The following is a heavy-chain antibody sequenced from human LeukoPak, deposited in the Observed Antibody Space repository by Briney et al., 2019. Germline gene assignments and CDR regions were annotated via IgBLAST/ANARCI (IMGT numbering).Heavy chain of an antibody. V-gene: IGHV3-53*01. D-gene: IGHD3-10*01. CDR1: GFIVSSSY. CDR2: IQTNEST. Sequence: PGGSLRLSYAASGFIVSSSYMSWVRQAPGKGLEWVSLIQTNESTYYADSVTGRFTISRDNSKNTLYLEMNSLRAEDTAVYYCARDSYSRDWGQGTLVTVSS. CDR3: ARDSYSRD. J-gene: IGHJ4*02.